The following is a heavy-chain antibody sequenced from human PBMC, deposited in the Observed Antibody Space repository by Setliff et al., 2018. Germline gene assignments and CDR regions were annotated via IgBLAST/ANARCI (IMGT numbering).Heavy chain of an antibody. CDR3: ARDTPHDPVSSNWYRNWFDP. J-gene: IGHJ5*02. CDR1: GDFVSSSY. CDR2: VYTTLST. Sequence: SETLSLTCTVSGDFVSSSYWSWIRQAPGKGLEWIGYVYTTLSTNYNPSLKNRVSISLDTSKNQFSLNLNSVTAADTAVYFCARDTPHDPVSSNWYRNWFDPWGQGILVTVSS. V-gene: IGHV4-4*08. D-gene: IGHD6-13*01.